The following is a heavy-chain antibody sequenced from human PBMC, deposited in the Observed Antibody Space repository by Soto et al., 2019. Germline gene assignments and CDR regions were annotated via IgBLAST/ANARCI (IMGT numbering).Heavy chain of an antibody. CDR3: ASEGYYYDSSVRAPIDY. V-gene: IGHV3-33*01. J-gene: IGHJ4*02. D-gene: IGHD3-22*01. CDR2: IWYDGSNK. Sequence: PGGSLRLSCAASGFTFSSYGMHWVRQAPGKGLEWVAVIWYDGSNKYYADSVKGRFTISRDNSKNTLYLQMNSLRAEDTAVYYCASEGYYYDSSVRAPIDYWGQGTLVTVSS. CDR1: GFTFSSYG.